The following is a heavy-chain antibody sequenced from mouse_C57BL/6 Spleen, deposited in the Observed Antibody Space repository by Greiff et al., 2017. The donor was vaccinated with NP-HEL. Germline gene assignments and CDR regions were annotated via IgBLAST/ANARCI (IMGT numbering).Heavy chain of an antibody. V-gene: IGHV5-16*01. CDR2: INYDGSST. J-gene: IGHJ3*01. D-gene: IGHD2-4*01. CDR3: ARGDDYDWFAY. Sequence: DVQLVESEGGLVQPGSSMKLSCTASGFTFSDYYMAWVRQVPEKGLEWVANINYDGSSTYYLDSLKSRFIISRDNAKNILYLQMSSLKSEDTATYYCARGDDYDWFAYWGQGTLVTVSA. CDR1: GFTFSDYY.